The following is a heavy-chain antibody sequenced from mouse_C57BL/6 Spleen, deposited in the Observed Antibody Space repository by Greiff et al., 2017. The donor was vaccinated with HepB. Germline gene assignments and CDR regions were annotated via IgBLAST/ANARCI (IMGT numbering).Heavy chain of an antibody. Sequence: VQLQQSGAELAKPGASVKLSCKASGYTFTSYWMHWVKQRPGQGLEWIGYINPSSGYTNYNQKFKGKSTLTVDKSSSTAYMQLSSLTSEDSAVYYCARGITTGYFDYWGQGTTLTVSS. CDR1: GYTFTSYW. CDR3: ARGITTGYFDY. CDR2: INPSSGYT. J-gene: IGHJ2*01. D-gene: IGHD2-4*01. V-gene: IGHV1-7*01.